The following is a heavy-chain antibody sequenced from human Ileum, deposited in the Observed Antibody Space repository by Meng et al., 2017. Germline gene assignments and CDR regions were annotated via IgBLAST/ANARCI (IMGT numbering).Heavy chain of an antibody. CDR2: IYHSGVT. J-gene: IGHJ5*02. CDR1: GGSISRGHYF. CDR3: ARGVVTYYDSSTLTWFDP. V-gene: IGHV4-31*03. Sequence: QVRLHEPGPGLVKPSQPLSPTCTVSGGSISRGHYFWSWIRQHPEKGLEWIGYIYHSGVTYYSPSLKSRLTISVDTSKNQFSLKLSSVTAADTAIYYCARGVVTYYDSSTLTWFDPWGQGALVTVSS. D-gene: IGHD3-22*01.